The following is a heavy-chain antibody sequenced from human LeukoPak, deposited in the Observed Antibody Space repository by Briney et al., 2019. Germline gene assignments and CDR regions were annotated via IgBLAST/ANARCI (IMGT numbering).Heavy chain of an antibody. Sequence: PSETLSLTCSVSGGSINNCSMYWVWIRQSPGKGLEWIGSVYYSGSTDYNSSLKSRVTISVDTSKNHFSLKLSSVTTADTAVYCWATFCGNYVSDYWGQGTRVTVSS. J-gene: IGHJ4*02. V-gene: IGHV4-39*02. D-gene: IGHD1-26*01. CDR2: VYYSGST. CDR3: ATFCGNYVSDY. CDR1: GGSINNCSMY.